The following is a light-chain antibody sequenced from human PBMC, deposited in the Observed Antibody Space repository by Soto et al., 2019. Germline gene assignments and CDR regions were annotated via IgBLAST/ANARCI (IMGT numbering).Light chain of an antibody. CDR3: QQYNDWPGT. J-gene: IGKJ2*01. CDR1: QSVRSN. CDR2: GAS. V-gene: IGKV3-15*01. Sequence: EIVMTQSPGTLSVSPGGRATLSCRASQSVRSNLAWYQQKPGQAPRLLIYGASTRATGIPARFSGSGSGTELTLTISSLQSEDFAVYYCQQYNDWPGTFGQGTTLEVK.